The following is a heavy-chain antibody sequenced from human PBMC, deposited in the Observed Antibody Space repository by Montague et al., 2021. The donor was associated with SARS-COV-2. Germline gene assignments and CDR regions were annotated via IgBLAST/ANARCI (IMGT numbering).Heavy chain of an antibody. CDR1: GGSISSGGYY. D-gene: IGHD2-15*01. CDR3: ARVLGGYCSGGSCHRGWDFDL. Sequence: TLSLTCTVSGGSISSGGYYWSWIRQHPGKGLEWIGYIYYSGSTYYNPSLKSRVTISVGTSKNQFSLKLSSVTAADTAVYYCARVLGGYCSGGSCHRGWDFDLWGRGTLVTVSS. J-gene: IGHJ2*01. CDR2: IYYSGST. V-gene: IGHV4-31*03.